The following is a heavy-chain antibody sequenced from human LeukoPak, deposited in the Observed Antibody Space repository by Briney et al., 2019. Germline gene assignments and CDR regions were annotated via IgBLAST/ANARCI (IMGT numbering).Heavy chain of an antibody. V-gene: IGHV3-23*01. CDR1: GFTFSSYA. D-gene: IGHD6-19*01. CDR2: ISGSGGST. CDR3: AKDLSGYSSGWYLGG. Sequence: GGSLRLSCAASGFTFSSYAMSWVRQAPGKGLEWVSAISGSGGSTYYADSVKGRFTISRDDSKNTLYLQMNSLRAEDTAVYYCAKDLSGYSSGWYLGGGGQGTLVTVSS. J-gene: IGHJ4*02.